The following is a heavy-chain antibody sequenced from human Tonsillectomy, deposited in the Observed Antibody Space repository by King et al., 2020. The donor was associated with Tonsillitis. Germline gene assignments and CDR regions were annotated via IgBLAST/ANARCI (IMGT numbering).Heavy chain of an antibody. CDR1: GGSISSGDYY. D-gene: IGHD6-13*01. J-gene: IGHJ5*02. CDR2: IYYSGST. Sequence: VPLQESGPGLVKPSQTLSLTCTVSGGSISSGDYYWSWIRQPPGQGLEWIGYIYYSGSTYYNPSLKSRVTISVDTSKNQFSLKLSSVTAADTAVYYCARAAAGDLDAYWFDPWGQGTLVTVSS. CDR3: ARAAAGDLDAYWFDP. V-gene: IGHV4-30-4*01.